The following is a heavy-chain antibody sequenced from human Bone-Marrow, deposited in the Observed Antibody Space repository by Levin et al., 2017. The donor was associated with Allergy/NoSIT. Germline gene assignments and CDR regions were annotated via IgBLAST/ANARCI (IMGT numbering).Heavy chain of an antibody. CDR2: ISSSSSYI. CDR1: GFTFSSYS. D-gene: IGHD1-26*01. CDR3: ASSEWELLFMIH. V-gene: IGHV3-21*01. Sequence: PGGSLRLSCAASGFTFSSYSMNWVRQAPGKGLEWVSSISSSSSYIYYADSVKGRFTISRDNAKNSLYLQMNSLRAEDTAVYYCASSEWELLFMIHWGQGTLVTVSS. J-gene: IGHJ4*02.